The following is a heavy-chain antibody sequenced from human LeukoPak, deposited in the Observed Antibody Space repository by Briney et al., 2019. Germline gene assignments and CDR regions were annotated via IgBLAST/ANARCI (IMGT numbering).Heavy chain of an antibody. CDR1: GGSISSYY. D-gene: IGHD3-16*01. Sequence: SETLSLTCTVSGGSISSYYRSWIRQPPGKGLEWIGYIYYSGSTNYNPSLKSRVTISVDTSKNQFSLKLSSVTAADTAVYYCARGGGKWFDPWGQGTLVTVSS. CDR3: ARGGGKWFDP. J-gene: IGHJ5*02. CDR2: IYYSGST. V-gene: IGHV4-59*01.